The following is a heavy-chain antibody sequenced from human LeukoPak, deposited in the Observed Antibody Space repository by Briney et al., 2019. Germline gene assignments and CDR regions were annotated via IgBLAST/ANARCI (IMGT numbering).Heavy chain of an antibody. CDR2: INPNSGGT. Sequence: GASVKVSCKASGYTFTGYYMHWVRQAPGQGLEWMGWINPNSGGTNYEQKFQGRVTMTRDTSISTAYMELSRLRSDDTAVYYCAREITMIVVAMGCWGQGTLVTVSS. D-gene: IGHD3-22*01. V-gene: IGHV1-2*02. J-gene: IGHJ4*02. CDR3: AREITMIVVAMGC. CDR1: GYTFTGYY.